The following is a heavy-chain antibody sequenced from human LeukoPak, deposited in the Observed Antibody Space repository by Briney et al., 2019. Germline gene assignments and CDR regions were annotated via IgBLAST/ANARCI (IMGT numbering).Heavy chain of an antibody. CDR2: ISGSGGST. Sequence: PGGSLGLSCAASGFTFSSYAMSWVRQAPGKGLEWVSAISGSGGSTYYADSVKGRFTISRDNSKNTLYLQMNSLRAEDTAVYYCAKDRRYSNYGNWFDPWGQGTLVTVSS. CDR1: GFTFSSYA. CDR3: AKDRRYSNYGNWFDP. J-gene: IGHJ5*02. V-gene: IGHV3-23*01. D-gene: IGHD4-11*01.